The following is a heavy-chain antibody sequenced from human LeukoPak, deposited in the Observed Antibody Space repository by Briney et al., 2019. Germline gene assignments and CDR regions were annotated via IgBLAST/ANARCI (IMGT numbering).Heavy chain of an antibody. J-gene: IGHJ4*02. CDR2: ISAYNGNT. D-gene: IGHD6-19*01. CDR1: GYTFTSYG. CDR3: AKDRQWLAYFDY. V-gene: IGHV1-18*01. Sequence: ASVKVSCKASGYTFTSYGISWVRQAPGQGLEWMGWISAYNGNTNYAQKLQGRVTITRNTSISTAYMELNSLRAEDTAVYYCAKDRQWLAYFDYWGQGTLVTVSS.